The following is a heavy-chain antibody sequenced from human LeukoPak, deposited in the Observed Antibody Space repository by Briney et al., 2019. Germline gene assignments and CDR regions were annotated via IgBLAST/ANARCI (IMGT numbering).Heavy chain of an antibody. CDR2: INPSGGST. CDR1: GYTFTSYY. J-gene: IGHJ6*02. Sequence: GASVKVSFKAAGYTFTSYYMHWVRHPHGQGLEWMGIINPSGGSTSYAQKFQSRVTMTRDTSTSTVYMELSSLRSEDTAVYYCASSRIQNYYCYGMDVWGQGTTVTVSS. V-gene: IGHV1-46*01. D-gene: IGHD5-18*01. CDR3: ASSRIQNYYCYGMDV.